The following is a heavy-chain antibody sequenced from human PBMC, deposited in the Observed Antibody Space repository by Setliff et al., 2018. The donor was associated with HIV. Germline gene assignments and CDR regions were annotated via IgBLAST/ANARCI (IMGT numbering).Heavy chain of an antibody. J-gene: IGHJ6*03. Sequence: GGSLRLSFAASGFTFSSYSMNWVRQAPGKGLEWVSGISAGGGSTYYADSVKGRFTISRDNSKNTLYMQMNNLRAEDTAVYYCAKRGYVSAWYNEPVQFYQHMDVWGKGTTVTV. V-gene: IGHV3-23*01. CDR2: ISAGGGST. CDR3: AKRGYVSAWYNEPVQFYQHMDV. D-gene: IGHD6-19*01. CDR1: GFTFSSYS.